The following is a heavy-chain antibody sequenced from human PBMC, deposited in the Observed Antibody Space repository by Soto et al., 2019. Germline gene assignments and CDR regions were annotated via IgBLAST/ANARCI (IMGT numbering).Heavy chain of an antibody. CDR3: AKEFLYGSGSYYHTQTPVLYYYFYVRV. CDR1: GGTFSSYT. CDR2: IIPILGIA. D-gene: IGHD3-10*01. V-gene: IGHV1-69*08. Sequence: QVQLVQSGAEVKKPGSSVKVSCKASGGTFSSYTISWVRQAPGQGLEWMGRIIPILGIANYAQKFQGRVTITADKFTCTLYVELSSMGSQDTAVYYCAKEFLYGSGSYYHTQTPVLYYYFYVRVRGKVTKVTV. J-gene: IGHJ6*03.